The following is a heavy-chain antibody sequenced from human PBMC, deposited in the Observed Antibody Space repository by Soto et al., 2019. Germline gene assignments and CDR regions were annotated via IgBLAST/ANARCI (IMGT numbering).Heavy chain of an antibody. CDR2: INPSGGST. CDR1: GYTFTSYY. J-gene: IGHJ3*02. D-gene: IGHD3-10*01. Sequence: ASVKVSCKASGYTFTSYYMHWVRQAPGQGLEWMGIINPSGGSTSYAQKFQGRVTMTRDTSTSTVYMELSSLRSEDTAVYYCARDLAYGSGSPDAFEIWGQGTMVTVSS. V-gene: IGHV1-46*01. CDR3: ARDLAYGSGSPDAFEI.